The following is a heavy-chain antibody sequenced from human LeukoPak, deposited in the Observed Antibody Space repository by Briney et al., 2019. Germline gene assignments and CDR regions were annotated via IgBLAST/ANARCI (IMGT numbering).Heavy chain of an antibody. D-gene: IGHD4-17*01. V-gene: IGHV3-48*04. CDR2: ISGSSSTI. Sequence: GGSLILSCAASGFTFTIYSMNWVRQAPGKGLEWVSYISGSSSTIYYADSVKGRFTIFRDNAKNSLYLQMISLRAEDTAVYFCARDRYGDYAIDYWGQGTLVTVSS. CDR3: ARDRYGDYAIDY. CDR1: GFTFTIYS. J-gene: IGHJ4*02.